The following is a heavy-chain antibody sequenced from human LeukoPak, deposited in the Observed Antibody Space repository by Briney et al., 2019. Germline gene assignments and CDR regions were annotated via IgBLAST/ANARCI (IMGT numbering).Heavy chain of an antibody. CDR1: GFTFDDYA. V-gene: IGHV3-9*01. CDR2: ISWNSGSI. J-gene: IGHJ4*02. Sequence: PGGSLRLSCAASGFTFDDYAMHWVRQAPGKGLEWVSGISWNSGSIGYADSVKGRFTISRDNAKNSLYLQMNSLRAEDTALYYCAKDIQQWLYYFDYWGQGTLVTVSS. CDR3: AKDIQQWLYYFDY. D-gene: IGHD6-19*01.